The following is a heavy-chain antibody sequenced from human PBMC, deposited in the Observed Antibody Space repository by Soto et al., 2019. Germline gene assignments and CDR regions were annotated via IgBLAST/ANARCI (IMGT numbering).Heavy chain of an antibody. V-gene: IGHV1-2*04. CDR3: ARDAARIAAAGPDAFYSVY. J-gene: IGHJ4*02. D-gene: IGHD6-13*01. Sequence: ASVKVSCKASGYTFTGYYMHWVRQAPGQGLEWMGWINPNSGGTNYAQKFQGWVTMTRDTSISTAYMELSRLRSDDTAVYYCARDAARIAAAGPDAFYSVYWGQGTLVTVSS. CDR2: INPNSGGT. CDR1: GYTFTGYY.